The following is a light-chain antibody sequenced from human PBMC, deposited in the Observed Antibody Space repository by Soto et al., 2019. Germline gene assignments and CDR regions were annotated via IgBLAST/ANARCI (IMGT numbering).Light chain of an antibody. V-gene: IGKV1-5*03. J-gene: IGKJ1*01. CDR2: KAS. Sequence: DIQMTQSPSTLSASVRDRVTITCRASQTISSWLAWFQQRPGRAPKFLIYKASSLKNGVPLRFSGSGSGTQFTLTNSSLQPDDFATYYSQQYENYWTFGQGTKVDI. CDR3: QQYENYWT. CDR1: QTISSW.